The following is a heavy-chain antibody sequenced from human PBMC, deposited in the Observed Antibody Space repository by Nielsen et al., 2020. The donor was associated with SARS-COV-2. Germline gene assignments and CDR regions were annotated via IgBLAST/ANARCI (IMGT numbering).Heavy chain of an antibody. V-gene: IGHV1-3*01. J-gene: IGHJ4*02. D-gene: IGHD3-3*01. CDR3: ARELDERLYYDFWSGYPPGY. CDR1: GYTFTSYA. Sequence: ASVKVSCKASGYTFTSYAMHWVRQAPGQRLEWMGWINAGNGNTKYSQKFQGRVTITRDTSASTVYMELSSLRSEDTAVYYCARELDERLYYDFWSGYPPGYWGQGTLVTVSS. CDR2: INAGNGNT.